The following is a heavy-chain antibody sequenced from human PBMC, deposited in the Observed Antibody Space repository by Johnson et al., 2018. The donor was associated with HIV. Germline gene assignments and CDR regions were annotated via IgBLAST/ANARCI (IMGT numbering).Heavy chain of an antibody. CDR2: ISWNSGSI. Sequence: EVQLVESGGGLVQPGRSLRLSCAASGFTFDDYAMHWVRQAPGKGLEWVSGISWNSGSIGYADSVKGRFTISRDNAKNSLYLQMNSLRAEDTALYYCARDQRYFDWLNDAFDIWGQGTMVTVSS. CDR1: GFTFDDYA. J-gene: IGHJ3*02. D-gene: IGHD3-9*01. CDR3: ARDQRYFDWLNDAFDI. V-gene: IGHV3-9*01.